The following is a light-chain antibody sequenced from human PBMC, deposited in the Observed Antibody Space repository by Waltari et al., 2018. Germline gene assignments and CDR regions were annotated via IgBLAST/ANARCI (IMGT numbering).Light chain of an antibody. V-gene: IGKV3-20*01. CDR1: QSVSSNY. Sequence: EIVLTQSPGTLSLSPGEGATFSCRASQSVSSNYLAWYQQKPGQAPSLLIYGASSRATGIPDRFSGSGSGTDFILTINRLEPEDFAVYYCQQYDTSPPTFGQGTKVEIK. CDR2: GAS. CDR3: QQYDTSPPT. J-gene: IGKJ1*01.